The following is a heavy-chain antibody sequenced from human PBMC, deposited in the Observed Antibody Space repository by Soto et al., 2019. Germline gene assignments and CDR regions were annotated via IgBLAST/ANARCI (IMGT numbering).Heavy chain of an antibody. CDR2: IYYSGST. Sequence: SETLSLTCTVSGGSISSYYWSWIRQPPGKGLEWIGYIYYSGSTNYNPSLKSRVTISVDTSKNQFSLKLSSVTAADTAVYYCARDRGTYYYDSSGYNHAFDIWGQGTMVTVSS. CDR1: GGSISSYY. CDR3: ARDRGTYYYDSSGYNHAFDI. D-gene: IGHD3-22*01. V-gene: IGHV4-59*01. J-gene: IGHJ3*02.